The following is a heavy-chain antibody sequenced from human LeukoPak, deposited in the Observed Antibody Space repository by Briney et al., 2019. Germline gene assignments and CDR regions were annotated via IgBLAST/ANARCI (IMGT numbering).Heavy chain of an antibody. CDR1: GGSISSYY. Sequence: AETLSLTCTVSGGSISSYYWSWIRQPPGKGLEWIGYIYTSGSINYNPSLKSRVTISVDTSKNQFSLKLSSVTAADTAVYYCARRRGWSGYYGNWFDPWGQGTLVTVSS. CDR3: ARRRGWSGYYGNWFDP. CDR2: IYTSGSI. J-gene: IGHJ5*02. D-gene: IGHD3-3*01. V-gene: IGHV4-4*09.